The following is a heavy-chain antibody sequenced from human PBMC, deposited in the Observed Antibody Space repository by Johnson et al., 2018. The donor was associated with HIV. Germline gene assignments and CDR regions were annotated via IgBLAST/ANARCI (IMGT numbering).Heavy chain of an antibody. J-gene: IGHJ3*01. CDR1: GFTISSYW. CDR3: ARDTSGYVL. CDR2: IKEDGSAK. Sequence: MQLVESGGGVVQPGRSLRLSCAASGFTISSYWMSWVRQAPGKGLEWVANIKEDGSAKYYVDSVRGRFTISRDNAKNSLFLQMDSLRAEDTAVYYCARDTSGYVLWGPGTMVTVSS. D-gene: IGHD5-12*01. V-gene: IGHV3-7*05.